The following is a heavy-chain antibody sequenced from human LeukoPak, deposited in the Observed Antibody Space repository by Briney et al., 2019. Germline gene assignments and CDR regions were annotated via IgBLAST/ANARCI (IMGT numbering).Heavy chain of an antibody. Sequence: GGSLRLSCAASGFTFSSYAMSWVRQAPGKGLEWVSAISGSGGSTYYADSVKGRFTISRDNSKNTLYLQMNSLRAEDTAVYYCAKAPSGGYLRGLDYWGQGTLVTVSS. V-gene: IGHV3-23*01. CDR1: GFTFSSYA. CDR2: ISGSGGST. CDR3: AKAPSGGYLRGLDY. D-gene: IGHD1-26*01. J-gene: IGHJ4*02.